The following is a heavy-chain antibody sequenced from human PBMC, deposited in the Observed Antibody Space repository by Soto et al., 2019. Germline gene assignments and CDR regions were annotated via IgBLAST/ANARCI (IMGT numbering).Heavy chain of an antibody. J-gene: IGHJ6*02. Sequence: EVQLVESGGGLVRPGGSLRLSCAASGFTFSSYWMHWVRQAPGEGLVWVSRMNEDGGTTDYADSVKGRFTISRDNAKNTLYLQMNSLRFEDTDVYYCASDLSGRADVWGQGTTVTVAS. CDR1: GFTFSSYW. CDR2: MNEDGGTT. V-gene: IGHV3-74*02. CDR3: ASDLSGRADV. D-gene: IGHD3-10*01.